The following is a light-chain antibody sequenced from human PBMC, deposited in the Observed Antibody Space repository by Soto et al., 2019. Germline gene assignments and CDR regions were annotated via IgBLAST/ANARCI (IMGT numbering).Light chain of an antibody. V-gene: IGKV1-5*03. CDR1: QTINPW. CDR2: KVS. CDR3: QQYNSDLGVT. J-gene: IGKJ5*01. Sequence: DIQMTQSPSTLSVCVGDRVTITCRASQTINPWLAWYQQKPGKAPKLLIYKVSTLQSGVPLRFSGSRSGTEFTLTISSLQPDDFATYYCQQYNSDLGVTFGQGTRLEIK.